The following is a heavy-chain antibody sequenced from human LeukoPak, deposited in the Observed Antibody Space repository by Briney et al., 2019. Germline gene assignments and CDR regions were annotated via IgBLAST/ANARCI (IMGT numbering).Heavy chain of an antibody. V-gene: IGHV1-8*01. Sequence: RASVKVSCKASGYTFTSYDINWVRQATGLGLEWMGWMNPNSGNTGYAQKFQGRVTMTRNTSISTAYMELSSLRSEDTAVYYCARVATIWKNPGYYFDYWGQGTLVTVSS. CDR2: MNPNSGNT. CDR3: ARVATIWKNPGYYFDY. J-gene: IGHJ4*02. D-gene: IGHD5-12*01. CDR1: GYTFTSYD.